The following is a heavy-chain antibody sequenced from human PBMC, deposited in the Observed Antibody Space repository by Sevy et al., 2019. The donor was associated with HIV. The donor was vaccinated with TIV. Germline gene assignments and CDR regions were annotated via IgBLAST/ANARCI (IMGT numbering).Heavy chain of an antibody. D-gene: IGHD4-17*01. CDR2: ISYDGSNK. V-gene: IGHV3-30-3*01. J-gene: IGHJ4*02. CDR1: GFTFSSYA. CDR3: AREHNGDYGDQRGSRYYFDY. Sequence: GGSLRLSCAASGFTFSSYAMHWVRQAPGKGLEWVAVISYDGSNKYYADSVKGRFTISRDNSKNTLYLQMNSLRAEDTAMYYCAREHNGDYGDQRGSRYYFDYWGQGTLVTVSS.